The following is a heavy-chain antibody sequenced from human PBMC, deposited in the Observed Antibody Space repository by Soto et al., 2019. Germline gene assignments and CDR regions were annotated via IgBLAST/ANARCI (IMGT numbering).Heavy chain of an antibody. CDR3: ARVGYYDILTAFYSYFDY. J-gene: IGHJ4*02. CDR2: IYYSRNT. V-gene: IGHV4-31*03. D-gene: IGHD3-9*01. CDR1: GGSISSGGYY. Sequence: QVQLQESGPGQVKPSETLSLTCTVSGGSISSGGYYWSWIRQHPGKGLEWIGHIYYSRNTYYNPSLKSRITISVDTSTNQFSLKLSSVTAADTAVYYCARVGYYDILTAFYSYFDYWGEGTLVTVSS.